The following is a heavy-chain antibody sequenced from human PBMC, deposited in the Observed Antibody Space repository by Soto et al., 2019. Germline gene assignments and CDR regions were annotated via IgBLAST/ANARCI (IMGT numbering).Heavy chain of an antibody. D-gene: IGHD3-22*01. V-gene: IGHV3-30*04. J-gene: IGHJ3*02. CDR1: GFTFSSYT. CDR3: AREGLYYDSSGYFKNDAFDI. Sequence: GGSLRLSCAASGFTFSSYTMHWVRQTPGKGLERVAVISHDGSDKYYADSVKGRFTISRDNSKNTLYLQMNSLRAEDTAVYYCAREGLYYDSSGYFKNDAFDIWGQGTMVTVSS. CDR2: ISHDGSDK.